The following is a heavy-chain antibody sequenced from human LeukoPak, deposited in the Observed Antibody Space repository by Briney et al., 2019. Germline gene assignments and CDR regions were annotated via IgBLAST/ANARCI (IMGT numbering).Heavy chain of an antibody. CDR3: ARGRDCSSTSCYNWFDP. CDR2: INHSGST. V-gene: IGHV4-39*07. Sequence: SETLSLTCTVSGDSISSSNYYWSWIRQPPGKGLEWIGEINHSGSTNYNPSLKSRVTISVDTSKNQFSLKLSSVTAADTAVYYCARGRDCSSTSCYNWFDPWGQGTLVTVSS. D-gene: IGHD2-2*01. J-gene: IGHJ5*02. CDR1: GDSISSSNYY.